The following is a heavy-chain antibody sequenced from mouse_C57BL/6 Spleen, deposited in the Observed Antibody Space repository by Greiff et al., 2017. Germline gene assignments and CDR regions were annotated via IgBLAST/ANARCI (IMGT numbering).Heavy chain of an antibody. D-gene: IGHD1-1*01. CDR3: ARTDYGSSYYAMDY. J-gene: IGHJ4*01. Sequence: QVQLKESGAELVKPGASVKLSCKASGYTFTSYWMHWVKQRPGRGLEWIGRIDPNSGGTKYNEKFKSKATLTVDKPSSTAYMQLSSLTSEDSAVYYCARTDYGSSYYAMDYWGQGTSVTVSS. CDR1: GYTFTSYW. V-gene: IGHV1-72*01. CDR2: IDPNSGGT.